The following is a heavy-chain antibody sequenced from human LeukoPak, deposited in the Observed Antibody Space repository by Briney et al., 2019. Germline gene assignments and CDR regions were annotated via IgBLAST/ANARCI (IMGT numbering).Heavy chain of an antibody. Sequence: GGSLRLSCAASGFTFSSYWMTWVRQPPGKGLEWVANIKQDGSENYYVDSVKGRFTISRDNAKTSLYLQMNSLRVEDTAVYYCARGGRGYYDSSGGVWGKGTTVTVSS. CDR1: GFTFSSYW. J-gene: IGHJ6*04. D-gene: IGHD3-22*01. V-gene: IGHV3-7*01. CDR3: ARGGRGYYDSSGGV. CDR2: IKQDGSEN.